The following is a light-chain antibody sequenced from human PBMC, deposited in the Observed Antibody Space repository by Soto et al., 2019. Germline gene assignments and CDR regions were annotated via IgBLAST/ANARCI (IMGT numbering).Light chain of an antibody. Sequence: LTKPASGKRFPRRSSPITRKGTSSDVGSYNLVSWYQQHPGKAPKLMIYVGSKRPSGVSNRFSGSKSGNTASLTISGLQAEDEADYYCCSYAGSFYVFGTGTKVTVL. CDR2: VGS. CDR1: SSDVGSYNL. CDR3: CSYAGSFYV. J-gene: IGLJ1*01. V-gene: IGLV2-23*01.